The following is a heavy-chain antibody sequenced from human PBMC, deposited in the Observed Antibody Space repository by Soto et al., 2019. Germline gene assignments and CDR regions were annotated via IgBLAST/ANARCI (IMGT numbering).Heavy chain of an antibody. CDR1: GGSISSYS. Sequence: QVQLQESGPGLVKPSETLSLTCTVSGGSISSYSWSWIRQPPGKGLEWIGYIYYSGSTNYNPSLKSRVTIAVDTSKNQFSLNLSSVTAADTAVYYCARSGYSSGWYPLDYWGQGTLVTVSS. CDR2: IYYSGST. CDR3: ARSGYSSGWYPLDY. D-gene: IGHD6-19*01. V-gene: IGHV4-59*01. J-gene: IGHJ4*02.